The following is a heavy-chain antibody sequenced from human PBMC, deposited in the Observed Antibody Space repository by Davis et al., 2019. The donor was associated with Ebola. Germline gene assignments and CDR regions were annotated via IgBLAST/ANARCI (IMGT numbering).Heavy chain of an antibody. CDR2: ISGSGRST. D-gene: IGHD2-21*02. Sequence: PWGSLRLSCAASGFTFSSYAMSWVRQAPGKGLEWVSGISGSGRSTYYADSVKGRFTISRDNSQNTLYLQMNSLRAADTAIYYCAKLVVVTAIPYFDYWGQGTLVTVSS. CDR3: AKLVVVTAIPYFDY. J-gene: IGHJ4*02. V-gene: IGHV3-23*01. CDR1: GFTFSSYA.